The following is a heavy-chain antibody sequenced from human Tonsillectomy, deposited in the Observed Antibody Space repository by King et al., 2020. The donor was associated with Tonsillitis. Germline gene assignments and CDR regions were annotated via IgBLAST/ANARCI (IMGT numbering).Heavy chain of an antibody. CDR3: ARDLGIAAAGLGVTFEF. CDR1: GFTFSSST. D-gene: IGHD6-13*01. J-gene: IGHJ4*02. Sequence: VQLVESGGGVVQPGRSLRLSCAASGFTFSSSTMHWVRQAPGKGLEWVAVISNDGINKLYADSVKGRFTISRDNSKYTLYLQMNSLRVEDTAVYYCARDLGIAAAGLGVTFEFWGQGALVTVSS. CDR2: ISNDGINK. V-gene: IGHV3-30-3*01.